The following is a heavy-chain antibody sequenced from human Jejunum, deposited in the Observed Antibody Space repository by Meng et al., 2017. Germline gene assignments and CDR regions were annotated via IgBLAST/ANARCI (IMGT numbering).Heavy chain of an antibody. V-gene: IGHV3-15*01. D-gene: IGHD3-10*01. CDR1: GFTFTNAW. Sequence: EVQRVESGGGLVKPAGSLRLSCAPSGFTFTNAWLNWVRQAPGKGLEWVGRFKSKTDGGTTDYGAPVRGRFTISRDDSRNTLYLQMDNLKTEDTGVYYCITGFGDNWGQGTLVTVSS. CDR3: ITGFGDN. J-gene: IGHJ4*02. CDR2: FKSKTDGGTT.